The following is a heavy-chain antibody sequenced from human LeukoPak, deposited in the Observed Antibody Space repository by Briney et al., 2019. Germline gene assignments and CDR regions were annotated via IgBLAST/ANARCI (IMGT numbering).Heavy chain of an antibody. J-gene: IGHJ1*01. CDR3: AKDITHGGNSVLEYFQH. CDR2: ISWNTGSI. V-gene: IGHV3-9*01. CDR1: GFTFADYA. Sequence: GGSLRLSCAASGFTFADYAMHWVRQAPGKGLEWVSGISWNTGSIGYADSVKGRFTISRDNAKNSLYLQMNSLRAEDTALYYCAKDITHGGNSVLEYFQHWGQGTLVTVSS. D-gene: IGHD4-23*01.